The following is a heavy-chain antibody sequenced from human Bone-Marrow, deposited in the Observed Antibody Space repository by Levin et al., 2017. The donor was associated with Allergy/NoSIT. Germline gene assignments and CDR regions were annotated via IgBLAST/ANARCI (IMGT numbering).Heavy chain of an antibody. CDR1: GFTFKNYA. V-gene: IGHV3-30*18. Sequence: GGSLRLSCVASGFTFKNYAMHWVRQAPGKGLEWVSVISYDGSKKNYGDSVKGRFTISRDNSKNTLYLQMSSLRDEDTAVYYCAKDKESIDGWFADKWGQGSLVTVSS. CDR3: AKDKESIDGWFADK. D-gene: IGHD5-24*01. J-gene: IGHJ4*02. CDR2: ISYDGSKK.